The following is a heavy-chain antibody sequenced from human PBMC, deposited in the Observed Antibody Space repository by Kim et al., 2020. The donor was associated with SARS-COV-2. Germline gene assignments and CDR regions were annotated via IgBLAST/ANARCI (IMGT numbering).Heavy chain of an antibody. CDR2: INPSGGSA. CDR3: ARRDCSSTGCYSNWFDP. V-gene: IGHV1-46*01. Sequence: ASVKVSCKTSGYIFTDYFMHWVRQAPGQGLEWMGIINPSGGSATYAQKFQDRVTMTWDTSTSTIYMELSSLRSEDTAVYYCARRDCSSTGCYSNWFDPWGQGTLVTVSA. D-gene: IGHD2-2*01. CDR1: GYIFTDYF. J-gene: IGHJ5*02.